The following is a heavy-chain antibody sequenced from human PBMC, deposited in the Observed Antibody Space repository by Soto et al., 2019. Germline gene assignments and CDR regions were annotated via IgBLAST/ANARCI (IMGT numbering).Heavy chain of an antibody. J-gene: IGHJ4*02. CDR1: GFTFRSSW. CDR3: ARENYFDY. V-gene: IGHV3-7*01. Sequence: PGGSLRQSCGASGFTFRSSWMGRVRQVPGKGLEWVANIKQDGSEKNYVDSVKGRFTISRDNAKNSLYLQMNSLRGEDTAVYYCARENYFDYWGQGT. CDR2: IKQDGSEK.